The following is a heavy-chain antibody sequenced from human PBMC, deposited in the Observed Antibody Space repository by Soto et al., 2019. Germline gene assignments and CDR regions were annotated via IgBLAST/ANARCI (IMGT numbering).Heavy chain of an antibody. CDR3: ARGGYYDSRGGWFDP. D-gene: IGHD3-22*01. V-gene: IGHV1-69*01. J-gene: IGHJ5*02. CDR1: GGTVSSYA. Sequence: QVQLVQSGAEVKKPGSSVKVSCKASGGTVSSYAISWVRQAPGQGLEWMGGIIPIFGTANYAQKFQGRVTITADESTSPVYMELSTLRSEVTAVYYCARGGYYDSRGGWFDPWGQGTLVTVSS. CDR2: IIPIFGTA.